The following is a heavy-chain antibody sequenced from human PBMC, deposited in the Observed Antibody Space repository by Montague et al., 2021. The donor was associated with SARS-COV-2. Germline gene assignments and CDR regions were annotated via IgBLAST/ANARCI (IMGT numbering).Heavy chain of an antibody. V-gene: IGHV4-34*01. Sequence: SETLSLTCAVYGGSFSGYHWNWIRQPPGKGLEWIGENNHGGITNYNPSLKSRLTISADTSKNQFSLKLTSLAAAATAVYYCARLRDGVVPSPILGVGPYYSYYFIDVWGKGTTVTVSS. D-gene: IGHD3-10*01. CDR2: NNHGGIT. J-gene: IGHJ6*03. CDR3: ARLRDGVVPSPILGVGPYYSYYFIDV. CDR1: GGSFSGYH.